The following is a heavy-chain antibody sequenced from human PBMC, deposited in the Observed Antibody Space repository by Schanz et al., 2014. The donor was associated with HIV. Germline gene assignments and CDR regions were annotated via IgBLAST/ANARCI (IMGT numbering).Heavy chain of an antibody. J-gene: IGHJ4*02. D-gene: IGHD1-26*01. Sequence: VQLVESGGGVVQPGRSLRLSCAASGFTFSSYGMHWVRQAPGKGLEWVAVIWHDGSSKYYADSVKGRFTISRDNSKNTLYLQMNSLRVDDTAVYYCARGGGSGSYFAGYHFDYWGQGTLVTVSS. V-gene: IGHV3-33*01. CDR3: ARGGGSGSYFAGYHFDY. CDR1: GFTFSSYG. CDR2: IWHDGSSK.